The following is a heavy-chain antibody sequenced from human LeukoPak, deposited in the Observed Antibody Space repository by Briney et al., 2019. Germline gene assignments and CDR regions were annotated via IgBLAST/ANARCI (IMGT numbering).Heavy chain of an antibody. V-gene: IGHV3-66*01. CDR3: ARIDPGYTSSWSLYFDY. Sequence: GGSLRLSCAASGFTVSSNYMSWVRQAPGKGLEWVSVIYSGGSTYYADSVKGRFTISRDSSKNTLYLQKNSLRAEDTAVYYCARIDPGYTSSWSLYFDYWGQGTLVTVSS. D-gene: IGHD6-13*01. CDR2: IYSGGST. J-gene: IGHJ4*02. CDR1: GFTVSSNY.